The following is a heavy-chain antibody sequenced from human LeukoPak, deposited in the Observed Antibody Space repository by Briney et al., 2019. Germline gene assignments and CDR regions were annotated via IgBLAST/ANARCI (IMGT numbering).Heavy chain of an antibody. D-gene: IGHD3-16*01. CDR3: ARIGAPSRNRAWYDQ. Sequence: GEPLKLSCKGSGYAFRDYWIAWLRQMPGKGLEWMGIIYPDHSYTYYSPSCQGQVTISVDKSISTAYLQWNSLKASDTGMYYCARIGAPSRNRAWYDQWGQGTLVSVSS. CDR2: IYPDHSYT. CDR1: GYAFRDYW. J-gene: IGHJ5*02. V-gene: IGHV5-51*01.